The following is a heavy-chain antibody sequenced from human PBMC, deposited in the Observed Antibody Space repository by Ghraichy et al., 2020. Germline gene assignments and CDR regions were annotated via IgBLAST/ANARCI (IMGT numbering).Heavy chain of an antibody. CDR1: GFSFSDYY. V-gene: IGHV3-11*01. J-gene: IGHJ4*02. CDR3: ARDANGFNAPDY. Sequence: GGSLRLSCAASGFSFSDYYMSWIRRAPGKGLEWVSYISTSGTTIYYADSVKGRFTISRDNAKNSLYLQVNNLRAEDTAFYYCARDANGFNAPDYWGQGTLVTVSS. D-gene: IGHD2-8*01. CDR2: ISTSGTTI.